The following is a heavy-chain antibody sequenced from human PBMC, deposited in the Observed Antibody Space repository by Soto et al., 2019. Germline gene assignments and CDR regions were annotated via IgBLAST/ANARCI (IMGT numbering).Heavy chain of an antibody. J-gene: IGHJ6*02. CDR1: GYSFTSYW. V-gene: IGHV5-10-1*01. CDR3: ARHKGVTPWGYYYYGMDV. Sequence: PGESLKISCKGSGYSFTSYWISWVRQMPGKGLEWMGRIDPSDSYTNYSPSFQGHVTISADKSISTAYLQWSSLKASDTAMYYCARHKGVTPWGYYYYGMDVWGQGTTVTVSS. CDR2: IDPSDSYT. D-gene: IGHD3-16*01.